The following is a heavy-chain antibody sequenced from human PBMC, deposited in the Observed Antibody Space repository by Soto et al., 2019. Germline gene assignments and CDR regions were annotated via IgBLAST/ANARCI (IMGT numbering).Heavy chain of an antibody. CDR3: ARVGNDSRNWYFDL. D-gene: IGHD3-22*01. Sequence: QVQLQESGPGLVKPSQTLSLTCTVSGGSISSGGYYWSWIRQHPGKALEWTGYIYYSGSTYYNPSLKSRVTISVDTSKNQFSLKLSSVTAADTAVYYCARVGNDSRNWYFDLWGRGTLVTVSS. CDR2: IYYSGST. CDR1: GGSISSGGYY. J-gene: IGHJ2*01. V-gene: IGHV4-31*03.